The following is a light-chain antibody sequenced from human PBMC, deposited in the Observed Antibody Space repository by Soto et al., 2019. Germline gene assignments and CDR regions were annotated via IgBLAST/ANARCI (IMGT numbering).Light chain of an antibody. CDR3: QQYDNLPLT. CDR1: QDISNY. V-gene: IGKV1-33*01. Sequence: DIQMTQSPSSLSASVGDRVTITCQASQDISNYLNWYQQKPGKAPKLLIYDASNLEPGVPSRFSGSGSGTDFTFTISSLQPEDIATYYWQQYDNLPLTFGGGTKVEIK. J-gene: IGKJ4*01. CDR2: DAS.